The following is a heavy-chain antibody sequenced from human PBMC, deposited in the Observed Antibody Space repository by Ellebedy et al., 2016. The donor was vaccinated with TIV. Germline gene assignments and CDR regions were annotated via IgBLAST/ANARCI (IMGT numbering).Heavy chain of an antibody. J-gene: IGHJ4*02. Sequence: GESLKISCATSGFTFSKYDMSWVRQAPGKGLEWVSDISGSGGRTYYADSGKGRFTISRDNSKNTLNLKMNSLRAEDTAVYYCAIPSGRYGTNYWGQGTLVTVSS. V-gene: IGHV3-23*01. CDR1: GFTFSKYD. D-gene: IGHD1/OR15-1a*01. CDR2: ISGSGGRT. CDR3: AIPSGRYGTNY.